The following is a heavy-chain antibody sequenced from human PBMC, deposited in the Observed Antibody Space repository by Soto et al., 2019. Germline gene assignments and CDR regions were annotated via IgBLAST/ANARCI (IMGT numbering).Heavy chain of an antibody. Sequence: LRLSCAASGFTVSSNYMSWVRQAPGKGLEWVSVIYSGGSTYYADSVKGRFTISRDNAKNALYLQMNSLRADDTAVYFCVRGMNPLFGGQGTLVTVSS. CDR2: IYSGGST. CDR1: GFTVSSNY. CDR3: VRGMNPLF. J-gene: IGHJ4*01. V-gene: IGHV3-53*01.